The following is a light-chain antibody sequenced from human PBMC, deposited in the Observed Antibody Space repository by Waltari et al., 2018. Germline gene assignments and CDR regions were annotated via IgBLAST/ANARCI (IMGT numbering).Light chain of an antibody. CDR1: QSISHY. J-gene: IGKJ1*01. CDR3: QQYVNLPGT. CDR2: HAS. Sequence: EVVLTQSPGTLSLSPGEGATLSCSASQSISHYLAWYQQKPGQAPRLLIYHASIRATGIPDRFSGSGSGTDFSLTISRLEPEDFAVYYCQQYVNLPGTFGQGTKVEIK. V-gene: IGKV3-20*01.